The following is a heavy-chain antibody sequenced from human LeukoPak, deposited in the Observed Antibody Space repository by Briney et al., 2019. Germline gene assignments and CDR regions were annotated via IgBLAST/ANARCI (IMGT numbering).Heavy chain of an antibody. CDR2: ITDSGSRT. Sequence: GGSLRLSCAASGFTFSSYSMSWVRQAPGKGLEWVSMITDSGSRTYYADSVKGRFTISRDNSKNTLYLQMNSLRAEDTALYYCAPTSRFSFQHWGQGTPVTVSS. V-gene: IGHV3-23*01. CDR1: GFTFSSYS. J-gene: IGHJ1*01. D-gene: IGHD6-6*01. CDR3: APTSRFSFQH.